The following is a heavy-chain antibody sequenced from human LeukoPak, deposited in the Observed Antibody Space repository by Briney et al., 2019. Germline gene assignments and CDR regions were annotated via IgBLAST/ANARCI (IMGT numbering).Heavy chain of an antibody. J-gene: IGHJ4*02. D-gene: IGHD4-17*01. V-gene: IGHV3-48*01. Sequence: GGSLRLSCAASGFTFSSYSMNWVRQAPGKGLEWVSYISHSSSTIYYADSVKGRSTISRDNAKKSLYLQMNSLRAEDSAVYYCARDRLHYGEYEKTFDYWGQGTLVTVSS. CDR1: GFTFSSYS. CDR3: ARDRLHYGEYEKTFDY. CDR2: ISHSSSTI.